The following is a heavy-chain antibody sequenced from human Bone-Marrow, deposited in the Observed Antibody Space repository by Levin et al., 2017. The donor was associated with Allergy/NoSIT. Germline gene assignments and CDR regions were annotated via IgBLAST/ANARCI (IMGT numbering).Heavy chain of an antibody. Sequence: GESLKISCAASGFTFSSYAMHWVRQAPGKGLEWVAVISYDGSNKYYADSVKGRFTISRDNSKNTLYLQMNSLRAEDTAVYYCAREAPPDFWSGYYTGIRYFDLWGRGTLVTVSS. J-gene: IGHJ2*01. CDR1: GFTFSSYA. CDR2: ISYDGSNK. D-gene: IGHD3-3*01. CDR3: AREAPPDFWSGYYTGIRYFDL. V-gene: IGHV3-30-3*01.